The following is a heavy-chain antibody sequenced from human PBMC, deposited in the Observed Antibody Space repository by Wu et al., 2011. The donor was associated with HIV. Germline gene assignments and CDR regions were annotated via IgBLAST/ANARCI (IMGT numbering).Heavy chain of an antibody. D-gene: IGHD2-8*01. V-gene: IGHV1-2*02. Sequence: QVQLVQSGAEVKKPGASVNVSCKASGYTFTGYYIHWVRQAPGQGLEWMGWINPNNGGTNYPQRFQGRVTMTRDTSISTAYMELSRLRSDDTAVYYCARDPLRTKRAFDIWGQGTMVTVSS. CDR1: GYTFTGYY. CDR2: INPNNGGT. CDR3: ARDPLRTKRAFDI. J-gene: IGHJ3*02.